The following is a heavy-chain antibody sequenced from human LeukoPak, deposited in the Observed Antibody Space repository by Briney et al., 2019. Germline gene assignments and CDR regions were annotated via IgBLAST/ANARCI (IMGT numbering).Heavy chain of an antibody. CDR1: GYSFTSYW. D-gene: IGHD3-10*01. CDR2: IYPGDSDT. V-gene: IGHV5-51*01. J-gene: IGHJ4*02. CDR3: AISLPTYGSGSYPFDY. Sequence: GESLKISCKGSGYSFTSYWIGWVRQMPGKGLEWMGIIYPGDSDTRYSPSFQGQVTISADKSISTAYLQWSSLKASDTAMYYCAISLPTYGSGSYPFDYWGQGTLVTVSS.